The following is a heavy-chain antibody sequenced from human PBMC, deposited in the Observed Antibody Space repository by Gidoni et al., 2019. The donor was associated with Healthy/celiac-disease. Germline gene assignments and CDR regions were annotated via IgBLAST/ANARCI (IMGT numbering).Heavy chain of an antibody. CDR1: GFTFSSYS. V-gene: IGHV3-21*01. CDR2: ISSSSSYI. CDR3: ARDPGGYCSSTSCYGGREY. J-gene: IGHJ4*02. Sequence: EVQLVESGGGLVKPGGSLRLSCASSGFTFSSYSMNWVRQAPGTGLEWVSSISSSSSYIYYADSVKGRFTISRDNDKNSLYLQMNSLRAEDTAVYYCARDPGGYCSSTSCYGGREYWGQGNLVTVSS. D-gene: IGHD2-2*01.